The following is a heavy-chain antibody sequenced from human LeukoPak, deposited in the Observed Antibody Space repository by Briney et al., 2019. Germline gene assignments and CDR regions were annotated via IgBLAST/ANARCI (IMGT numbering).Heavy chain of an antibody. Sequence: SETLSLTCTVSGGSISSYYWSWIRQPPGKGLECIGYIYYSGSTNYNPSLKSRVTISVDTSKNQSSLKLPSVTAADTAVYFCARSHAQKWSGYSHWGQGTLVTVSS. J-gene: IGHJ4*02. CDR3: ARSHAQKWSGYSH. CDR2: IYYSGST. V-gene: IGHV4-59*01. D-gene: IGHD3-3*01. CDR1: GGSISSYY.